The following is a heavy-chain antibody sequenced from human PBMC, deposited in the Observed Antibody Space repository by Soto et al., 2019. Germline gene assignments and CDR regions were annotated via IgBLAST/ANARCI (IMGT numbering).Heavy chain of an antibody. CDR2: ISNSFSDGNT. J-gene: IGHJ4*02. Sequence: GGSLRLSGAASVFTFSNFAMNWVRQAPGKGLEWVSAISNSFSDGNTHYADSVKGRFTISRDNDKNTVFLEIDSLRAEDTAVYYCAKVFSPEGGNYFDHWGPGTLVTVSS. V-gene: IGHV3-23*01. CDR1: VFTFSNFA. CDR3: AKVFSPEGGNYFDH.